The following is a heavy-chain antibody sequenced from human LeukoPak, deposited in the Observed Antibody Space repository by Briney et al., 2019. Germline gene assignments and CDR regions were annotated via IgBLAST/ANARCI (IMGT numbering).Heavy chain of an antibody. D-gene: IGHD6-13*01. J-gene: IGHJ4*02. CDR2: IYYSGST. CDR1: GGSISSYY. CDR3: ARIAAAGIGAFDY. Sequence: SETLSLTCTVSGGSISSYYWSWIRQPPGKGLEWIGYIYYSGSTNYNPSLKSRVTISVDTSKNQFSLKLSSVTAADTAVYYCARIAAAGIGAFDYWGQGTLVTVSS. V-gene: IGHV4-59*01.